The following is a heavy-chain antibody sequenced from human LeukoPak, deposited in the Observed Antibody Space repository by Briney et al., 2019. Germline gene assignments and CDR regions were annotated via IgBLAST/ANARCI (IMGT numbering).Heavy chain of an antibody. V-gene: IGHV4-4*02. CDR2: INHSGST. Sequence: SGTLSLTCAVSGGSISSNNWWSWVRQPPGKGLEWIGEINHSGSTNYNPSLKSRVTMSVDKSKNQFSLKLSSVTAADTAVYYCSLVTLIQGGNYFDYWGQGTLVTVSS. J-gene: IGHJ4*02. CDR1: GGSISSNNW. CDR3: SLVTLIQGGNYFDY. D-gene: IGHD2-21*02.